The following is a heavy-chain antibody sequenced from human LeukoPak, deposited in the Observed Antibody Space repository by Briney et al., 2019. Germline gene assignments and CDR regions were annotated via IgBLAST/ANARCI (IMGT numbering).Heavy chain of an antibody. CDR2: IYYTGAT. CDR1: GGSISSSNYY. CDR3: ARRCWVSSGWYLDY. V-gene: IGHV4-39*01. D-gene: IGHD6-19*01. J-gene: IGHJ4*02. Sequence: PSETLSLTCTVSGGSISSSNYYWGWVRQPPGKGLEWIGSIYYTGATFYNPSLKSRVTMSVDTPKNQFSLKLSSVTAADTAVYYCARRCWVSSGWYLDYWGQGTLVTVSS.